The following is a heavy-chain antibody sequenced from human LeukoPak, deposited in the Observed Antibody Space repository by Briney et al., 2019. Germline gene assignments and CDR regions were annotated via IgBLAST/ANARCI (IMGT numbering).Heavy chain of an antibody. J-gene: IGHJ4*02. CDR1: GGSISITNYY. Sequence: SETLSLTCTVSGGSISITNYYWVWIRQPPEKGLEWIASISQSGHTYYNPSLKSRVTISVDTSKNQFSLKLSSVTAADTAVYYCARLSGRDYYFDYWGQGTLVTVSS. CDR2: ISQSGHT. D-gene: IGHD4/OR15-4a*01. V-gene: IGHV4-39*07. CDR3: ARLSGRDYYFDY.